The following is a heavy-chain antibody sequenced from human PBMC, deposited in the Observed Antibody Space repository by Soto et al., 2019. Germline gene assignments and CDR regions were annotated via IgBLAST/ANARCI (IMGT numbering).Heavy chain of an antibody. D-gene: IGHD4-4*01. Sequence: VQLLESGGGLVQPGGSLRLSCAASGFTLSSYTMGWVPQAPGKGLGWVSSIIGSGSTISYADPVKGRFTISRDNTKNTLYVQMNSLSAEDTAEYYCASLGYSSYCWGQGTLVTVSS. J-gene: IGHJ4*02. V-gene: IGHV3-48*04. CDR2: IIGSGSTI. CDR1: GFTLSSYT. CDR3: ASLGYSSYC.